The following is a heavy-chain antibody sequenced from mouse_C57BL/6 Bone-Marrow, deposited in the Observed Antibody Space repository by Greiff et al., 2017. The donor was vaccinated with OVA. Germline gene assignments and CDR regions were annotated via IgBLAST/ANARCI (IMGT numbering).Heavy chain of an antibody. Sequence: VQLKQSGPGLVKPSQSLSLTCSVTGYSITSGYYWNWIRQFPGNKLEWMGYISYDGSNNYNPSLKNRISITRDTSKNQFFLKLNSVTTEDTATYYCARERLTTVVSFDYWGQGTTLTVSS. CDR1: GYSITSGYY. CDR3: ARERLTTVVSFDY. J-gene: IGHJ2*01. D-gene: IGHD1-1*01. V-gene: IGHV3-6*01. CDR2: ISYDGSN.